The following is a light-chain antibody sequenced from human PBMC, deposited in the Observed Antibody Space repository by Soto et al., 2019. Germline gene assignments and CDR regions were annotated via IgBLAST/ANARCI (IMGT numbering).Light chain of an antibody. V-gene: IGKV3-20*01. CDR3: QQYGSSRLT. J-gene: IGKJ4*01. Sequence: EIVFTQSPATLSLSPGERATLSCRASQSVSSSYLAWYQQKPGQAPRLLIYGASSRATGIPDRFSGSGSGTDFTLTISRLEPEDFAVYYCQQYGSSRLTFGGGTKVDIK. CDR1: QSVSSSY. CDR2: GAS.